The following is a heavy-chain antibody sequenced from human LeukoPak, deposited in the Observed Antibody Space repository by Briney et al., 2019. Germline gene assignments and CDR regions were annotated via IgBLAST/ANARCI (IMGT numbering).Heavy chain of an antibody. Sequence: GGSLRLSCAASGFTFSNAWMSWVRQVPGKGLEWVGRIKSKRDGGTTDYAAPVKGRFTIPRDNSKNTLYLQMNSLRAEDTAVYYCAKDADLYSYGSYFDYWGQGTLVTVSS. D-gene: IGHD5-18*01. CDR2: IKSKRDGGTT. CDR1: GFTFSNAW. CDR3: AKDADLYSYGSYFDY. J-gene: IGHJ4*02. V-gene: IGHV3-15*01.